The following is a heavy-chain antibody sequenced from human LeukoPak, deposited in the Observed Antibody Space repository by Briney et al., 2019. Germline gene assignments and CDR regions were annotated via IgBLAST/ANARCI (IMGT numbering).Heavy chain of an antibody. V-gene: IGHV4-59*08. D-gene: IGHD5-18*01. CDR1: GGSISSYY. CDR2: IYYSGST. Sequence: SETLSLTCTVSGGSISSYYWSWIRQPPGKGREWIGYIYYSGSTNYNPSLKSRVTISVDTSKNQFSLKLSSVTAADTAVYYCARHWGGWIQLWSFDYWGQGTLVTVSS. CDR3: ARHWGGWIQLWSFDY. J-gene: IGHJ4*02.